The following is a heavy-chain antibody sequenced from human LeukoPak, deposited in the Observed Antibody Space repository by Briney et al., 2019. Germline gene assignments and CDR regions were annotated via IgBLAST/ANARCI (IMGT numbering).Heavy chain of an antibody. D-gene: IGHD3-3*01. J-gene: IGHJ4*02. CDR2: ISAYNGNT. V-gene: IGHV1-18*01. CDR3: AIGGPLPIDY. Sequence: ASVKVSCKASGGTFSSYAISWVRRAPGQGLEWMGWISAYNGNTNYAQKLQGRVTMTTDTSTSTAYMELRSLRSDDTAVYYCAIGGPLPIDYWGQGTLVTVSS. CDR1: GGTFSSYA.